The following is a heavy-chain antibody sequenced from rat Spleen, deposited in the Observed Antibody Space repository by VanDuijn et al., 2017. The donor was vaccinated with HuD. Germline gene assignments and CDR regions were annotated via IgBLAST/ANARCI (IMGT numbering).Heavy chain of an antibody. CDR1: GFTFNDYG. V-gene: IGHV5-29*01. CDR2: ISYNDSSGHSST. Sequence: EVQLVESGGGLVQPGRSLKLSCAASGFTFNDYGMAWVRQAPTKGLEWVATISYNDSSGHSSTYYRDSVKGRFTISTDNAKSTLSLQMDSLRSEETATYYCASPASTADYWGQGVMVTVSS. CDR3: ASPASTADY. D-gene: IGHD1-11*01. J-gene: IGHJ2*01.